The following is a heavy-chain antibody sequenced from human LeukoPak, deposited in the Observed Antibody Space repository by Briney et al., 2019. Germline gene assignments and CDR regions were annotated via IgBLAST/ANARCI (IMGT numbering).Heavy chain of an antibody. Sequence: GGSLRLSCAASGFTFSSYAMHWVRQAPGKGLEWAAVISYDGSNKYYADSVKGRFTISRDNSKNTLYLQMNSLRAEDTAVYYCARARGSGYYYDSSGFAPFALYFDYWGQGTLVTVSS. CDR3: ARARGSGYYYDSSGFAPFALYFDY. CDR1: GFTFSSYA. D-gene: IGHD3-22*01. J-gene: IGHJ4*02. CDR2: ISYDGSNK. V-gene: IGHV3-30-3*01.